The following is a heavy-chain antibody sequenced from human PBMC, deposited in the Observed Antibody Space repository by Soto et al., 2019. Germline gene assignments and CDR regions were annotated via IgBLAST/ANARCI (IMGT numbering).Heavy chain of an antibody. Sequence: ASVKGSCKASGYTFTSYAMHWVRQAPGQRLEWMGWINAGNGNTKYSQKFQGRVTITRDTSASTAYMELSSLRSEDTAVYYCARDRAWGSGSYYTALYNWFDPSGQGTLVTVSS. CDR1: GYTFTSYA. CDR3: ARDRAWGSGSYYTALYNWFDP. V-gene: IGHV1-3*01. D-gene: IGHD3-10*01. CDR2: INAGNGNT. J-gene: IGHJ5*02.